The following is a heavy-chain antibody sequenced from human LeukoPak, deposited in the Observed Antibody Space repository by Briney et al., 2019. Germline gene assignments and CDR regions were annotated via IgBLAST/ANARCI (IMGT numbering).Heavy chain of an antibody. CDR1: GFTFSSYA. J-gene: IGHJ4*02. D-gene: IGHD6-13*01. CDR2: ISYDGSNK. V-gene: IGHV3-30-3*01. Sequence: GGSLRLSCAASGFTFSSYAMHWVRQAPGKGLEWVAVISYDGSNKYYADSVKGRFTISRDNSKSTLYLQMNSLRAEDTAVYYCAREAISLAAAGSFDYWGQGTLVTVSS. CDR3: AREAISLAAAGSFDY.